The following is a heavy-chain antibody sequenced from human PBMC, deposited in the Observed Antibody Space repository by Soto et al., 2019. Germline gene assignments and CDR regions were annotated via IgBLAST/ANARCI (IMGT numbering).Heavy chain of an antibody. CDR2: VNQNGDEK. V-gene: IGHV3-7*01. CDR3: ARIISRGTFDP. CDR1: GFTFSRHW. J-gene: IGHJ5*02. Sequence: GGSLRLSCEASGFTFSRHWMIWVRQAPGKGLEWVASVNQNGDEKYHVDSVMGRITISRDNAKSSLFLQMNSLTVEDTAVYFCARIISRGTFDPWGQGTQVTVSS. D-gene: IGHD1-1*01.